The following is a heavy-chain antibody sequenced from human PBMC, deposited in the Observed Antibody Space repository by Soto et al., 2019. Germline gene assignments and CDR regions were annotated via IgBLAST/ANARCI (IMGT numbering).Heavy chain of an antibody. CDR2: ISGSGGST. CDR1: GFTFSSYA. D-gene: IGHD6-19*01. J-gene: IGHJ4*02. CDR3: AKARASGYSSGWYYFDY. V-gene: IGHV3-23*01. Sequence: GSLRLSCAASGFTFSSYAMSWVRQAPGKGLEWVSAISGSGGSTYYADSVKGRFTISRDNSKNTLYLQMNSLRAEDTAVYYCAKARASGYSSGWYYFDYWGQGTLVTVSS.